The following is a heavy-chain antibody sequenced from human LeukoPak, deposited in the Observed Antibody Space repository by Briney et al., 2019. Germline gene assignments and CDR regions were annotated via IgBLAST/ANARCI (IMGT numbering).Heavy chain of an antibody. CDR3: VKDDGWVQYAN. CDR2: FYTGGHT. V-gene: IGHV3-53*01. CDR1: GFTVSSNY. D-gene: IGHD5-24*01. J-gene: IGHJ4*02. Sequence: GGSLRLSCAASGFTVSSNYMTWVRQAPGKGLEWVSVFYTGGHTYYADSVKGRFTISRDNSKNTLYLQMNSLSAEDAAVYYCVKDDGWVQYANWGQGTLVTVSS.